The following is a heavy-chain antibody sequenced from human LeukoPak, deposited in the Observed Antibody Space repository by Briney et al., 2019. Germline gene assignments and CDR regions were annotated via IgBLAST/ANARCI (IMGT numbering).Heavy chain of an antibody. CDR3: ARMSQYYYDGSGYEFDY. Sequence: ASVKVSCKASGYTFTSYAMHWVRQAPGQRLEWMGWINAGNGNTKYSQKFQGRVTITRDTSASTAYMELSSLRSEDTAVYYCARMSQYYYDGSGYEFDYWGQGTLVTVSS. CDR1: GYTFTSYA. CDR2: INAGNGNT. V-gene: IGHV1-3*01. J-gene: IGHJ4*02. D-gene: IGHD3-22*01.